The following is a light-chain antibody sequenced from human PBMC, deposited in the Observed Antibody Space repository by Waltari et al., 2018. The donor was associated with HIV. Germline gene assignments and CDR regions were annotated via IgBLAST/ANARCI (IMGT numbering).Light chain of an antibody. CDR1: SSNVQINY. Sequence: QSVLTQPLSVSGAPGQRVEISCSGRSSNVQINYVYWYQKFPGTAPKPVQHEDDQRPSGIPDHFSGSKSGTSASLVISVLHSDDEADYYCACWDDSLPGPVFGTGTTVTVL. CDR2: EDD. J-gene: IGLJ1*01. CDR3: ACWDDSLPGPV. V-gene: IGLV1-47*01.